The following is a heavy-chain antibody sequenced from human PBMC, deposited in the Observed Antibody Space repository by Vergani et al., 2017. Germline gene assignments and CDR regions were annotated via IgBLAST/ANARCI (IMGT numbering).Heavy chain of an antibody. CDR2: INHSGST. Sequence: QVQLQQWGAGLLKPSETLSLTCAVYGGSFSGYYWSWIRQPPGKGLDWIGEINHSGSTNYNPSLKSRVTISVDTSKNQFSLKLSSVTAADTAVYYCARSGAARSGYYMDVWGKGTTVTVSS. V-gene: IGHV4-34*01. D-gene: IGHD1-26*01. CDR3: ARSGAARSGYYMDV. CDR1: GGSFSGYY. J-gene: IGHJ6*03.